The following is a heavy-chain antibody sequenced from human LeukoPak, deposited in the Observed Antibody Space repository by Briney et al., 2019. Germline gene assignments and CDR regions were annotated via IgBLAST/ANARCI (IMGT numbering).Heavy chain of an antibody. Sequence: GGSQRLSCAASGFTFSSYEMNWVRQAPGKGLEWVSYISSSGSTIYYADSVKGRFTISRDNAKNSLYLQMNSLRAEDTAVYYCATDCSSTSCYADAFDIWGQGTMVTVSS. D-gene: IGHD2-2*01. J-gene: IGHJ3*02. V-gene: IGHV3-48*03. CDR3: ATDCSSTSCYADAFDI. CDR2: ISSSGSTI. CDR1: GFTFSSYE.